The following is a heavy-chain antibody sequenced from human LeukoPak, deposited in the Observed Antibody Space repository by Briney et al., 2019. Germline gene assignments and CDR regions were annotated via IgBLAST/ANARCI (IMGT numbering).Heavy chain of an antibody. V-gene: IGHV3-21*06. CDR1: GFTFSSYS. CDR2: ISGSSSYI. J-gene: IGHJ6*03. CDR3: AKGVVPAAIEGMDV. Sequence: PGGSLRLSYAASGFTFSSYSMNWVRQAPGKGLEWVSSISGSSSYIYYADSVRGRFTISRDNAKNSLYLQMNSLRAEDTAVYYCAKGVVPAAIEGMDVWGKGTTVTVSS. D-gene: IGHD2-2*02.